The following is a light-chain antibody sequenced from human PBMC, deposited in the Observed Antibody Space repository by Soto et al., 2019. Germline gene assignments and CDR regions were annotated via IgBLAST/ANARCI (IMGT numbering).Light chain of an antibody. J-gene: IGLJ2*01. CDR3: CSYAGSYSI. CDR1: TSDVGGYNY. Sequence: QSALTQPRSVSGSPGQSVTISCTGTTSDVGGYNYVSWYQQHPVKAPKLIISDVNKRPSGVPDRFSGSKSGNTASLTISGLQAEDEADYYCCSYAGSYSIFGGGTQLTVL. V-gene: IGLV2-11*01. CDR2: DVN.